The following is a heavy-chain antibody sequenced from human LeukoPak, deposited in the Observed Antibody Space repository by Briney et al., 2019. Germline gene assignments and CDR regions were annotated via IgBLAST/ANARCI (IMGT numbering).Heavy chain of an antibody. CDR1: GGTFSSYA. D-gene: IGHD5-24*01. V-gene: IGHV1-69*13. CDR3: ARFNVEMATIPPDY. J-gene: IGHJ4*02. CDR2: IIPIFGTA. Sequence: ASVKVSCKASGGTFSSYAISWVRQAPVQGLEWMGWIIPIFGTANYSQKFQGRGTTTADESTSTAYMALRSLRSEATAVSYCARFNVEMATIPPDYWGQGTLVTVSS.